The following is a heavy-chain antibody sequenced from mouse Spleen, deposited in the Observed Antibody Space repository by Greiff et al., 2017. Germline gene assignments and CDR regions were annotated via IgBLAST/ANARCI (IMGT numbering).Heavy chain of an antibody. V-gene: IGHV5-9-3*01. Sequence: EVQLVESGGGLVKLGGSLKLSCAASGFTFSSYAMFWVRQTPEKRLEWVATISSGGGNTYYPDSVKGRFTISRDNAKNTLYLQMSSLKSEDTAMYYCARDNYGSSWFAYWGQGTLVTVSA. CDR3: ARDNYGSSWFAY. J-gene: IGHJ3*01. CDR1: GFTFSSYA. CDR2: ISSGGGNT. D-gene: IGHD1-1*01.